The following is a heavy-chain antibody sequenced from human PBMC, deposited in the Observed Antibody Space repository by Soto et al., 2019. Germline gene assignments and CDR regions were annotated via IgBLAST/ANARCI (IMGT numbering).Heavy chain of an antibody. CDR2: VNHNGRN. CDR3: ARGGSSDWQVAFDF. V-gene: IGHV4-34*01. D-gene: IGHD6-19*01. CDR1: GGSFSGYF. Sequence: SETLSLTCDVYGGSFSGYFWNWIRQSPGKGLEWIGKVNHNGRNNYNPSLKSRVTISLDMSKKQISLKLTSVAAADTAVYYCARGGSSDWQVAFDFWGQGTMVTVSS. J-gene: IGHJ3*01.